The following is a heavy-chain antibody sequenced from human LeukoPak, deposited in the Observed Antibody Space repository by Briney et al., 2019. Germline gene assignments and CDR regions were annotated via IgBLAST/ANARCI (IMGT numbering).Heavy chain of an antibody. D-gene: IGHD4-17*01. CDR1: GFTFSSYG. CDR2: ISYDGSNK. Sequence: PGGSLRLSCAASGFTFSSYGMHWVRQAPGKGLEWVAVISYDGSNKYYADSVKGRFTISRDNSKNTLYLQMNSLRAEDTAVYYCARGPGYGDVRFDYWGQGTLVTVSS. J-gene: IGHJ4*02. V-gene: IGHV3-30*03. CDR3: ARGPGYGDVRFDY.